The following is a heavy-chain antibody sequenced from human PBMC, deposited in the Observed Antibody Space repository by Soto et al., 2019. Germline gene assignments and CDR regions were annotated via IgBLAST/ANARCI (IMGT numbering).Heavy chain of an antibody. J-gene: IGHJ6*02. V-gene: IGHV4-34*01. CDR2: INHSGST. D-gene: IGHD3-10*01. CDR1: DGYIRCHY. Sequence: SQLQSVPSGVVDGYIRCHYWRWISQPPGKGLEWIGEINHSGSTNYNPSLKSRVTISVDTSKNQFSLKLSSVTAADTAVYYCARVSGIYYYGMDVWGQGTTVTVSS. CDR3: ARVSGIYYYGMDV.